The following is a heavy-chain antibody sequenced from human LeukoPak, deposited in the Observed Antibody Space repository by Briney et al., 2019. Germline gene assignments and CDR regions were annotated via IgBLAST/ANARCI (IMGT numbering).Heavy chain of an antibody. CDR3: AKDTSAYRGSGYYYVS. D-gene: IGHD3-22*01. Sequence: QPGGSLRLSCAASGFTFDDYAMHWVRQAPGKGLEWVSGISWNSGSIGYADSVKGRFTISRDNAKNSLYLQMNSLRAEDTALYYCAKDTSAYRGSGYYYVSWGQGTLVTVSS. CDR1: GFTFDDYA. CDR2: ISWNSGSI. J-gene: IGHJ5*02. V-gene: IGHV3-9*01.